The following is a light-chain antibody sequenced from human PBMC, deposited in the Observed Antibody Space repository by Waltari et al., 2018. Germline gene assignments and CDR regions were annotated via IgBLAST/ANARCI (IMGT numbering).Light chain of an antibody. CDR3: NSYTSTSTWV. CDR2: DVN. V-gene: IGLV2-14*03. CDR1: RSDVGGYNY. Sequence: QSALTQPASVSGSPGQSITISCTGARSDVGGYNYVSWYQQHPGKAPKLMIYDVNKRPSGVSNRFSGSKSGNTASLTISGLQAEDEADYYCNSYTSTSTWVFGGGTKLTVL. J-gene: IGLJ3*02.